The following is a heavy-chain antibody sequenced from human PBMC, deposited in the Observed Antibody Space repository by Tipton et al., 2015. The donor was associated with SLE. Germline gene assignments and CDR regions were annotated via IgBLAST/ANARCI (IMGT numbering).Heavy chain of an antibody. CDR2: SNHSGST. Sequence: TLSLTCAVYGGSFSGYYWSWIRQPPGKGLEGIGESNHSGSTNYNPSLKSRVTISVDTSKNQFSLKLSAVTAADTAVYYCARRGTMVVTSFNYWGQGTLVTVSS. D-gene: IGHD4-23*01. CDR1: GGSFSGYY. J-gene: IGHJ4*02. V-gene: IGHV4-34*01. CDR3: ARRGTMVVTSFNY.